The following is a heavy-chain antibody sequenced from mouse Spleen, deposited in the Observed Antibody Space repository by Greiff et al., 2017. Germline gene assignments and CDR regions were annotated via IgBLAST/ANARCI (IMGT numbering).Heavy chain of an antibody. CDR3: AMIYYDYDESYFDV. J-gene: IGHJ1*01. CDR1: GFTFSDYG. D-gene: IGHD2-4*01. V-gene: IGHV5-17*01. CDR2: ISSGSSTI. Sequence: EVKLVESGGGLVKPGGSLKLSCAASGFTFSDYGMHWVRQAPEKGLEWVAYISSGSSTIYYADTVKGRFTISRDNAKNTLFLQMTSLRSEDTAMYYCAMIYYDYDESYFDVWGAGTTVTVSS.